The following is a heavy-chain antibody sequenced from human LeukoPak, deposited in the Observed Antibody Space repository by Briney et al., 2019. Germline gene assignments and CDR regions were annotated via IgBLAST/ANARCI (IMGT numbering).Heavy chain of an antibody. CDR1: GFTFDDYA. V-gene: IGHV3-9*03. CDR3: AKAAGTGLGTFDI. J-gene: IGHJ3*02. Sequence: PGGSLRLSCAASGFTFDDYAMHWVRQAPGKGLEWVSGISWNSGSIGYADSVKGRFTISRDNAKNSLYLQMNSLRAEDMALYYCAKAAGTGLGTFDIWGQGTMVTVSP. D-gene: IGHD6-13*01. CDR2: ISWNSGSI.